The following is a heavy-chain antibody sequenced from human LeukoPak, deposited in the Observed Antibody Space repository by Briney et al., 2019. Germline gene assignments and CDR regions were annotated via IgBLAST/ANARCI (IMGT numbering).Heavy chain of an antibody. D-gene: IGHD3-22*01. CDR1: GFTFSSYA. V-gene: IGHV3-23*01. CDR3: AKVNYYDSSGSNVDY. CDR2: ISGSGGST. J-gene: IGHJ4*02. Sequence: GGSLRLSCAASGFTFSSYAMSWVRQAPGKGLEWASAISGSGGSTYYADSVKGRFTISRDNSKNTLYLQMNSLRAEDTAVYYCAKVNYYDSSGSNVDYWGQGTLVTVSS.